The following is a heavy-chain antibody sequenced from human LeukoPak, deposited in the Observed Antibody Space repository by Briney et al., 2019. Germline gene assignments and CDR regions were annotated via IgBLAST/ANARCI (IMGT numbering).Heavy chain of an antibody. D-gene: IGHD2-21*02. J-gene: IGHJ4*02. CDR2: INPSGGST. CDR3: ARGGGAAYCGGDCYSGLDY. CDR1: GYTFTSYY. V-gene: IGHV1-46*01. Sequence: ASVKVSCKASGYTFTSYYMHWVRQAPGQGLEWMGIINPSGGSTSYAQKFQGRVTMTRDTSTSTVYMELSSLRSEDTAVYCCARGGGAAYCGGDCYSGLDYWGQGTLVTVSS.